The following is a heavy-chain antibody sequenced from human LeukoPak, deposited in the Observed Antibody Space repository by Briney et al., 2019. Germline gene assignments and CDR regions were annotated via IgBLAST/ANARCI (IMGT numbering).Heavy chain of an antibody. CDR2: IYYSGST. CDR1: GGSISSSSYY. J-gene: IGHJ4*02. V-gene: IGHV4-39*07. CDR3: ARERALWLRRYLDY. Sequence: PSETLSLTCTVSGGSISSSSYYWGWIRQPPGKGLEWIGSIYYSGSTYYNPSLKSRVTISVDTSKNQFSLKLSSVTAADTAVYYCARERALWLRRYLDYWGQGTLVTVSS. D-gene: IGHD5-18*01.